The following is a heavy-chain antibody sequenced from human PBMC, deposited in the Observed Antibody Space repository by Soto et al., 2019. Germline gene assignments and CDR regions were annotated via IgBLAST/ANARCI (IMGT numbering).Heavy chain of an antibody. V-gene: IGHV3-33*01. CDR3: ARSCSGGSCYTDY. J-gene: IGHJ4*02. CDR2: IWYDGSNK. D-gene: IGHD2-15*01. Sequence: QVQLVESGGGVVQPGRSLRLSCAASGFTFSSYGMHWVRQAPGKGLEWVAVIWYDGSNKYYADSVKGRFTISRDNSKNTLYLQMNSLRAEDTAVYYCARSCSGGSCYTDYWGQGTLVTVSS. CDR1: GFTFSSYG.